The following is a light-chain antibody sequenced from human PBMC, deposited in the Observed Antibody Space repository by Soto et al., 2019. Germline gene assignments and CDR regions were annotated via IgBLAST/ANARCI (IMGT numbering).Light chain of an antibody. CDR3: QQYNSYSPRT. Sequence: DVQLTQAPSTLSASVGDRVTITCRASQSIGNWLAWYQQKPGKAPNLLIYDASTLENGVPSRFSSSASGTDFTLTISSLQPYDFATYYCQQYNSYSPRTFGQGTKVEF. V-gene: IGKV1-5*01. CDR1: QSIGNW. J-gene: IGKJ1*01. CDR2: DAS.